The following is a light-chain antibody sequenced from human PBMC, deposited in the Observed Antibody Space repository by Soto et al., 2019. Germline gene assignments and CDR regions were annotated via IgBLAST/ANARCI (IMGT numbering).Light chain of an antibody. CDR2: GAS. Sequence: EIVLTQSPGTLSLSPGERATLSCRASQSISSSYLAWYQQKPGQAPRLLIYGASSRATGIPDRFSGSGSGTDFTLTISRLEPEDFVVYYCQQYGNSTYTFGQGTKLEIK. CDR1: QSISSSY. J-gene: IGKJ2*01. V-gene: IGKV3-20*01. CDR3: QQYGNSTYT.